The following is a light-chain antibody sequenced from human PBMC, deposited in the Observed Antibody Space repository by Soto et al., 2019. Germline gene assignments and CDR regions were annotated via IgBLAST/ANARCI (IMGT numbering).Light chain of an antibody. CDR3: CSYTTSNTRQIV. V-gene: IGLV2-14*01. Sequence: QSVWTQPASVSGSPGQSITISCTGTSSDVGGYNYVSWYQQQPGKAPKFMIYDVTNRPSGVSNRFSGSKSGNTASLTISGLQAEDEADYYCCSYTTSNTRQIVFGTGTKVTVL. CDR2: DVT. J-gene: IGLJ1*01. CDR1: SSDVGGYNY.